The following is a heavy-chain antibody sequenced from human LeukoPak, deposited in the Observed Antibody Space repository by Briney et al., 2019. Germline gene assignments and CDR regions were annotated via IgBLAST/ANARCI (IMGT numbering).Heavy chain of an antibody. J-gene: IGHJ6*02. CDR1: GFTFSTYS. D-gene: IGHD4-17*01. CDR3: ARDGGDYGDYGTPNGMDV. CDR2: ISSTSTTI. Sequence: GGSLRLSCAASGFTFSTYSMNWVRQAPGKGLEWVSYISSTSTTIYYADSVKGRFTISRDNAKNSLYLQMNSLRAEDTAVYYCARDGGDYGDYGTPNGMDVWGQGTTVTVSS. V-gene: IGHV3-48*04.